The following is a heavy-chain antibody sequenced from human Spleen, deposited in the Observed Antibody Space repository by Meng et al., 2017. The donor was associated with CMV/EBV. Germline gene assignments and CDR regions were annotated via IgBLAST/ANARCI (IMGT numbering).Heavy chain of an antibody. CDR3: ARISEGYWHVDY. D-gene: IGHD2-8*02. Sequence: SCECSGYTFTTDWIGWVRQKPGKGLEWMGIVYPADSDTRYSPSFQGQVTISADRSINTAYLQWTSLKASDTAMYYCARISEGYWHVDYWGQGTLVTVSS. V-gene: IGHV5-51*01. CDR2: VYPADSDT. CDR1: GYTFTTDW. J-gene: IGHJ4*02.